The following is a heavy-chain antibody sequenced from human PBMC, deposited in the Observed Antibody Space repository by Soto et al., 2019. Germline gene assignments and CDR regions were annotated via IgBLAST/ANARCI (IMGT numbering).Heavy chain of an antibody. J-gene: IGHJ4*02. CDR3: AKDEYYYSRSGYYIFDS. D-gene: IGHD3-22*01. V-gene: IGHV3-30*18. Sequence: QAQLVESGGGVVQPGESLRLSCEVSGFTFSAYGMHWVRQAPGKGLEWGPAISHDGTKKNYGDPVKGRFTISRDNSKKTLYLQMNSLRPEDTALYYCAKDEYYYSRSGYYIFDSWGQGTLVTVSS. CDR1: GFTFSAYG. CDR2: ISHDGTKK.